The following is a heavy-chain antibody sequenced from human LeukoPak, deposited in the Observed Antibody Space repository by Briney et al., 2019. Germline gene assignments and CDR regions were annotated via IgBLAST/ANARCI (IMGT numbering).Heavy chain of an antibody. V-gene: IGHV1-2*02. Sequence: ASVKVSCKASGYTFTGYYVHWVRQAPGQGPEWMGWINPNSGGTNYAQKFQGRVTMTRDTSISTAYMELSRLRSDDTAVYYCARAEESSGWSPPVAFDPWGQGTLVTVSS. J-gene: IGHJ5*02. CDR2: INPNSGGT. CDR3: ARAEESSGWSPPVAFDP. D-gene: IGHD6-19*01. CDR1: GYTFTGYY.